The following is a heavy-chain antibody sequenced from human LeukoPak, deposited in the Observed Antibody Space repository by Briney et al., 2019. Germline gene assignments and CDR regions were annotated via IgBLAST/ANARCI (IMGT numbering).Heavy chain of an antibody. D-gene: IGHD6-19*01. Sequence: PSQTLSLTCTVSGGSISSVGYYWHWTRQHPGKGLEWIGYIYYSGSTYSNPPLRGRVTISIDTSKNQFSLKLSSVTVADTAVYYCARSGSGWTDFDYWGQGTLVTVSS. J-gene: IGHJ4*02. CDR3: ARSGSGWTDFDY. CDR1: GGSISSVGYY. V-gene: IGHV4-31*03. CDR2: IYYSGST.